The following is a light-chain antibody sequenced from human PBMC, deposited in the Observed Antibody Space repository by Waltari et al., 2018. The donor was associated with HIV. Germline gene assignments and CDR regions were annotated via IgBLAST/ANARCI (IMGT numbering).Light chain of an antibody. CDR3: QQRSNWPPT. CDR2: DAS. J-gene: IGKJ2*01. Sequence: IVLTQSPATLSLSPGERATLSCRASQSFSSYLAWYQQKPGQAPRLLLYDASNRATGIPARFSGSGSGTDFTLTISSLEPEDFAVYYCQQRSNWPPTFGQGTKLEIK. V-gene: IGKV3-11*01. CDR1: QSFSSY.